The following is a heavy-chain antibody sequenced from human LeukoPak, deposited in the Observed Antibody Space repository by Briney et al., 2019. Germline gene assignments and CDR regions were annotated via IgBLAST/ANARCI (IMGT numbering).Heavy chain of an antibody. V-gene: IGHV3-21*06. D-gene: IGHD1-26*01. Sequence: GGSLRLSCAASGFTFTSYNMYWVRHAPGKGLEWVSSISSSSSYIYYADSVKGRFTISRDNAKNSLYLQMDSLRVEDTAVYYCARDPYSGNYGAYYYYYMDVWGKGTTVTISS. CDR3: ARDPYSGNYGAYYYYYMDV. J-gene: IGHJ6*03. CDR1: GFTFTSYN. CDR2: ISSSSSYI.